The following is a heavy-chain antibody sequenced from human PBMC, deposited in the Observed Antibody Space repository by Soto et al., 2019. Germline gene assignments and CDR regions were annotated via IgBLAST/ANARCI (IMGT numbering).Heavy chain of an antibody. V-gene: IGHV3-48*04. CDR3: ARSRIYFYYMDV. D-gene: IGHD2-2*01. CDR2: ISGSGSSK. Sequence: PGGSLRLSCAASGFTFSSYAMSWVRQAPGKGLEWVSYISGSGSSKYYADSVKGRFTISRDNAKNSLYLQMDGLRAEDTAIYYCARSRIYFYYMDVWGKGTTVTVSS. J-gene: IGHJ6*03. CDR1: GFTFSSYA.